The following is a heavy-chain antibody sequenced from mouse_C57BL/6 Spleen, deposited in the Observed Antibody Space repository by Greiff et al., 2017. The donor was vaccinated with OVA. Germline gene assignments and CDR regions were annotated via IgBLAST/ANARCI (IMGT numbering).Heavy chain of an antibody. V-gene: IGHV1-26*01. CDR2: INPNNGGT. J-gene: IGHJ4*01. D-gene: IGHD1-1*01. Sequence: EVQLQQSGPELVKPGASVKISCKASGYTFTDYYMNWVKQSHGKSLEWIGDINPNNGGTSYNQKFKGKATLTVDKSSSTAYMELRSLTSEDSAVYYCARRDYGSTPYYAMDYWGQGTSVTVSS. CDR3: ARRDYGSTPYYAMDY. CDR1: GYTFTDYY.